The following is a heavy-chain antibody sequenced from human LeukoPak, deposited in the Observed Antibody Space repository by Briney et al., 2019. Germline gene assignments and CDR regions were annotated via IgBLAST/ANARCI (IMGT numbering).Heavy chain of an antibody. CDR1: GYTFSDYY. J-gene: IGHJ4*02. D-gene: IGHD3-16*01. CDR3: ARDSLGSMEY. Sequence: GASVKVSCKASGYTFSDYYIHWLRQAPGQGLEWMGWISAYNGNTNYAQRLQGRVTMTTDTSTSTAYMELRSLRSDDTAVYYCARDSLGSMEYWGQGTLVTVSS. V-gene: IGHV1-18*04. CDR2: ISAYNGNT.